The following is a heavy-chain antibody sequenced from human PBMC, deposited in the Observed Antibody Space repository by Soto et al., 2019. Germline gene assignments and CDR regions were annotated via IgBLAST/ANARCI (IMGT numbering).Heavy chain of an antibody. D-gene: IGHD1-1*01. CDR3: VRWNGVGDR. CDR1: GFIISDYG. CDR2: FIGGGGGT. V-gene: IGHV3-23*01. Sequence: EVQLLESGGGLVQPGGSLRLSCAVSGFIISDYGVTWVRQAPGKGLEWVSGFIGGGGGTFYADSVKGRFTISRDDPKNTAYLQMNSLGAEDTAVYYCVRWNGVGDRWGQGTLVTVSS. J-gene: IGHJ5*02.